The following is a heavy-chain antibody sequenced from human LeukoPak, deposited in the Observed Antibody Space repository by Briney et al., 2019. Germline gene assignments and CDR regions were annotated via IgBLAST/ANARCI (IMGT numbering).Heavy chain of an antibody. V-gene: IGHV4-30-4*08. J-gene: IGHJ5*02. CDR2: IYYSGST. Sequence: SETLSLTCTVSGGSISIGDYYWSWIRQPPGKGLEWIGYIYYSGSTYYNPSLKSRVTISLDTSKNQFSLKLNSVTAADTAVYYCANLLGGGWFDPWGRGTLVTVSS. CDR3: ANLLGGGWFDP. D-gene: IGHD1-14*01. CDR1: GGSISIGDYY.